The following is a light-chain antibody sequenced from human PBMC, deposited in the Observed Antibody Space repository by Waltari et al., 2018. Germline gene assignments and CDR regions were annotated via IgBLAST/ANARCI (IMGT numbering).Light chain of an antibody. J-gene: IGKJ3*01. CDR3: QQYYSTPFT. CDR2: WAS. CDR1: QSVLYSSNNMNY. V-gene: IGKV4-1*01. Sequence: DIVMTQSPDSLAVSLGERATINCKSSQSVLYSSNNMNYLAWYQQKPGQPPKLLIYWASTRESGVPDRFSGSGSVTDFTLTISSLQAEDVAVYYCQQYYSTPFTFGPGTKVDIK.